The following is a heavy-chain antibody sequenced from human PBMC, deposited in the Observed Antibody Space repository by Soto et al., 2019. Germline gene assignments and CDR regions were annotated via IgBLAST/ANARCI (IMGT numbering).Heavy chain of an antibody. D-gene: IGHD2-2*01. Sequence: QVQLQESGPGLVKPSQTLSLTCIVSGATISSGDYFWSWVRQPPGKGLEWIGYIYFTGNTYYSPSVKSRVTMSIDTSKNQYSLNLTSVSAEDTAVYYCARHCSGISCSGSGNSGDYWGQGTLVTVSS. CDR2: IYFTGNT. CDR1: GATISSGDYF. CDR3: ARHCSGISCSGSGNSGDY. V-gene: IGHV4-30-4*01. J-gene: IGHJ4*02.